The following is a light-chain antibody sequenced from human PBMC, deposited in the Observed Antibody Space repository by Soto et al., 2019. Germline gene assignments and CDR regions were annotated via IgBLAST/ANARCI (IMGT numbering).Light chain of an antibody. CDR1: QSVTSW. J-gene: IGKJ4*01. Sequence: DIQMTQSPSTLSASVGDRVSFTCRASQSVTSWLAWYQQKPGKAPNVLIHEASSLQSGVPSRFTGSGSGTEFTLTISTLQPDDFATDYGLQYNSYPRTFGGGTKVEIK. CDR3: LQYNSYPRT. CDR2: EAS. V-gene: IGKV1-5*03.